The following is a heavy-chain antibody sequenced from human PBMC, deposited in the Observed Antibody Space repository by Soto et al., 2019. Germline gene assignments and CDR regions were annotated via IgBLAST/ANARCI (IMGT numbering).Heavy chain of an antibody. CDR1: GYTFTSYG. V-gene: IGHV1-3*01. D-gene: IGHD4-17*01. CDR2: INAGNGNT. Sequence: QVQLVQSGAEVKKPGASVKVSCKASGYTFTSYGMHWVRQAPGQRLEWMGWINAGNGNTKYSQKLQGRVTITRDTSASTAYMELSSLRSEDTAVYYCARGDYVGWFDPWGQGTLVTVSS. CDR3: ARGDYVGWFDP. J-gene: IGHJ5*02.